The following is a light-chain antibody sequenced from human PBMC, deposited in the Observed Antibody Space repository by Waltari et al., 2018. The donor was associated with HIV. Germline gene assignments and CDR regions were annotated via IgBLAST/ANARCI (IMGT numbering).Light chain of an antibody. CDR3: ATWDDSSSGSWV. Sequence: QSVLTQPPSASGTPGQRVTISCSGGSSNIGSHFVYWYQQVAGTTPKLLMFRTNKRPSGVPDRFSGSKSGTSASLSISGLRPEDESDYYCATWDDSSSGSWVFGGGTKVTVL. CDR2: RTN. V-gene: IGLV1-47*01. J-gene: IGLJ3*02. CDR1: SSNIGSHF.